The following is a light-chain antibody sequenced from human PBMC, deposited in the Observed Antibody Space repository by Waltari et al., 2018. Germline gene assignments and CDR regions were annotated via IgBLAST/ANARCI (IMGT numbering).Light chain of an antibody. CDR2: ESS. CDR1: QSVSNY. CDR3: QQRGDWPLT. Sequence: EIVLTQSPGTLSLSPGERAILPCRASQSVSNYLAWYQQKPGQAPRLLIFESSKRATGTPGRFIGSGSATDFTLIISSLEPYDFAVYYCQQRGDWPLTFGQGTKLEI. V-gene: IGKV3-11*01. J-gene: IGKJ2*01.